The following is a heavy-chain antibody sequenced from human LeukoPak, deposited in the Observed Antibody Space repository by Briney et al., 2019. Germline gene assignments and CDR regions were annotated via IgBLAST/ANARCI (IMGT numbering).Heavy chain of an antibody. V-gene: IGHV5-51*01. CDR1: GYSFTSYW. CDR3: ARHITMIVGKDAFGI. D-gene: IGHD3-22*01. Sequence: GESLKISCKGSGYSFTSYWIGWVRQMPGKGLEWMGIIYPGDSDTRYSPSFQGQVTISADKSISTAYLQWSSLKASDTAMYYCARHITMIVGKDAFGIWGQGTMVTVSS. J-gene: IGHJ3*02. CDR2: IYPGDSDT.